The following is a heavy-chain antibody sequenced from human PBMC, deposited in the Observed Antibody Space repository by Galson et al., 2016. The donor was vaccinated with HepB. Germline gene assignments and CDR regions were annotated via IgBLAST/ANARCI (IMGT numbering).Heavy chain of an antibody. D-gene: IGHD3-3*01. V-gene: IGHV1-18*01. CDR2: TSPYNGNT. CDR1: GHTFTTYGTNYG. Sequence: SVKVSCKASGHTFTTYGTNYGISWVRQAPGQGLEWMGWTSPYNGNTNYAQNFRGRVTMTTDTSTSTAYMELRSLRADDTAVYYCAGDSRDFYFYYGGQGTLVTASS. CDR3: AGDSRDFYFYY. J-gene: IGHJ4*02.